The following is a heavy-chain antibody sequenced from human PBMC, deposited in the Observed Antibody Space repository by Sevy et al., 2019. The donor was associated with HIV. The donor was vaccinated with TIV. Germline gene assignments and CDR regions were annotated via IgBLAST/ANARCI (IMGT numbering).Heavy chain of an antibody. CDR1: GFTVSSNY. V-gene: IGHV3-53*01. Sequence: GGSLRLSCAASGFTVSSNYMSWVRQAPGKGLEWVSVIYSGGSTYYADSVKGRFTISRDNSKNTLYLQMNSLRAEDTAVYYCARVADYYDSSGYSKINWYFDLWGRDTLVTVSS. CDR3: ARVADYYDSSGYSKINWYFDL. CDR2: IYSGGST. D-gene: IGHD3-22*01. J-gene: IGHJ2*01.